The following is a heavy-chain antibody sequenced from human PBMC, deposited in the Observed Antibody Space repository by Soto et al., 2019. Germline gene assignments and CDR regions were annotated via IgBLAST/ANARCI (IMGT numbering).Heavy chain of an antibody. J-gene: IGHJ1*01. Sequence: QVQLVESGGGVVHPGRSLRLSCSGSGFTFSDYAMHWVRQAPGKGLEWVAVISYDGSKTYYADSVKGRFTISRDKSKNTLYLQMNSLRTEDTAVYHCARSGDYDSSVDFQHWGQGTLVTVSS. V-gene: IGHV3-30-3*01. D-gene: IGHD3-22*01. CDR1: GFTFSDYA. CDR2: ISYDGSKT. CDR3: ARSGDYDSSVDFQH.